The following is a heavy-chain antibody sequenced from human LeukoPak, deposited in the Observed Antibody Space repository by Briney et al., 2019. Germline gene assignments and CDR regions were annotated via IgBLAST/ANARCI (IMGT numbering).Heavy chain of an antibody. CDR2: ISSSGSTI. J-gene: IGHJ6*04. CDR3: AELGITMIGGV. V-gene: IGHV3-48*03. CDR1: GFPFSSYE. D-gene: IGHD3-10*02. Sequence: GGSLRLSWSAFGFPFSSYEMNWVRQAPGKGLDRVSYISSSGSTIYYADSVKGRFTISRDNAKNSLYLQMNSLRAEDTAVYYCAELGITMIGGVWGKGTTVTISS.